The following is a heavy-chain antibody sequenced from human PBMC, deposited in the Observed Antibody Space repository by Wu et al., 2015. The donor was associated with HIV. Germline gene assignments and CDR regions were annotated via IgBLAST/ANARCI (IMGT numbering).Heavy chain of an antibody. CDR1: GYIFTNYY. CDR2: TNPSGGNT. CDR3: ARERYGAVSGLSMDV. V-gene: IGHV1-46*01. Sequence: QVQLVQSGTEVKKPGTLVSMSCKTSGYIFTNYYIHWVRQAPGQGLEWVGMTNPSGGNTRFAPRFRGRATMTRDTSTTTVFLSLDNLKYEDTALYYCARERYGAVSGLSMDVWGRGTTVIVSS. D-gene: IGHD4-17*01. J-gene: IGHJ6*03.